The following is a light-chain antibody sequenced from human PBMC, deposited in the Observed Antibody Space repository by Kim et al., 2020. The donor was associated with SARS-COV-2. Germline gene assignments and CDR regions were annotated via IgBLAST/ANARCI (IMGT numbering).Light chain of an antibody. CDR1: QSVTNNY. J-gene: IGKJ2*01. CDR3: QQYGRSPPYA. Sequence: SPGDRATPSCRASQSVTNNYLAWYQQKPGRAPRVLIYAASSRATGIPDRFSGSGSGTDFTLTISRLEPEDFAMYYCQQYGRSPPYAFGQGTKLEI. V-gene: IGKV3-20*01. CDR2: AAS.